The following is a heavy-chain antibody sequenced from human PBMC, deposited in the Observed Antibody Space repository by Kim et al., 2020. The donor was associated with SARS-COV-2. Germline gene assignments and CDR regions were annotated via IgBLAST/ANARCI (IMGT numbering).Heavy chain of an antibody. CDR2: IYYSGST. V-gene: IGHV4-59*01. CDR1: GGSISSYY. D-gene: IGHD3-3*01. CDR3: ARDRLLEWSLHPYYYYYGMDV. Sequence: SETLSLTCTVSGGSISSYYWSWIRQPPGKGLEWIGYIYYSGSTNYNPSLKSRVTISVDTSKNQFSLKLSSVTAADTAVYYCARDRLLEWSLHPYYYYYGMDVWGQGTTVTVSS. J-gene: IGHJ6*02.